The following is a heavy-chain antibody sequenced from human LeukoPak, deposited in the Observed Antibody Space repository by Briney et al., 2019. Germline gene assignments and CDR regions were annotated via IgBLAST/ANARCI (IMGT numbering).Heavy chain of an antibody. V-gene: IGHV4-39*01. CDR1: GGSISSSSYY. Sequence: SGALSLTCTDSGGSISSSSYYGGWLRQTPGKGLEWMGSIDYGGSTYYNPSFKRRVTISGDTSTTQFSLKLSSVTAADTAVYYCARRVRGTVLMVYAIEGVGDWFDPWGQGTLVTVSS. CDR3: ARRVRGTVLMVYAIEGVGDWFDP. CDR2: IDYGGST. D-gene: IGHD2-8*01. J-gene: IGHJ5*02.